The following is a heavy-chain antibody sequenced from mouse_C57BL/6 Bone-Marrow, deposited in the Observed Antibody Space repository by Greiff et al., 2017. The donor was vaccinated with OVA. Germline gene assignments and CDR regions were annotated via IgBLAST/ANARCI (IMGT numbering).Heavy chain of an antibody. CDR3: ARRNYYGSVDY. D-gene: IGHD1-1*01. CDR1: GYTFTSYG. V-gene: IGHV1-81*01. CDR2: IYPRSGNT. J-gene: IGHJ2*01. Sequence: QVQLQQSGAELARPGASVKLSCKASGYTFTSYGISWVKQRTGQGLEWIGEIYPRSGNTYYNEKFKGKATLPADKSSSTAYMELRSLTSEDAAVYFCARRNYYGSVDYWGQGTTLTVSS.